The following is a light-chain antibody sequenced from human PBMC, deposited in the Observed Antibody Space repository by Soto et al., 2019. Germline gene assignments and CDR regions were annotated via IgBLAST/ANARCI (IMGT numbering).Light chain of an antibody. CDR3: QQYDSFSVT. J-gene: IGKJ5*01. CDR1: QSISSW. V-gene: IGKV1-5*01. CDR2: ESS. Sequence: DIQMTQSPSTLSGSXXDRVXITCLASQSISSWVAWDQQKPGRAPKXXIYESSSLERGVPSRFSGSGAGTEFRLTISTMQPDDFATYYCQQYDSFSVTFGQGTRLEIK.